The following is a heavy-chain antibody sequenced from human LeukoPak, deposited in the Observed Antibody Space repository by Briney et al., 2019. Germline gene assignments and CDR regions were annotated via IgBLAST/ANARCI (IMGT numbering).Heavy chain of an antibody. Sequence: SVKVSCKASGGTFSSYAISWVRQAPGQGLEWMGGIIPIFGTANYAQKFQGRVTITADESTSTAYMELSSLRSEDTAVYYCARDLGRGYSYGGNYCYYGMDVWGQGTTVTVSS. D-gene: IGHD5-18*01. V-gene: IGHV1-69*13. CDR2: IIPIFGTA. CDR1: GGTFSSYA. CDR3: ARDLGRGYSYGGNYCYYGMDV. J-gene: IGHJ6*02.